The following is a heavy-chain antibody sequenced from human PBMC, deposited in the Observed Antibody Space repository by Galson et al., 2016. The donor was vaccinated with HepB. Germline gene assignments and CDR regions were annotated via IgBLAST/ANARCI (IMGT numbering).Heavy chain of an antibody. CDR1: GFIVASHV. J-gene: IGHJ6*02. CDR3: AREWSMDV. V-gene: IGHV3-30*04. D-gene: IGHD5-12*01. CDR2: LSYDGITQ. Sequence: SLRLSCAASGFIVASHVMNWVRQVPGKGLECVAFLSYDGITQYYTDSVRGRFTISRDNAKKTLYLEMKSLSPEDTAVYYCAREWSMDVWGRGTTVTVSS.